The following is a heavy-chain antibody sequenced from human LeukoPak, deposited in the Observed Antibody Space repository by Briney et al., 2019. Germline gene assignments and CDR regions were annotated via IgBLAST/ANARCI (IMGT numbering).Heavy chain of an antibody. CDR3: ARDVVAAAGSFDY. J-gene: IGHJ4*02. V-gene: IGHV4-59*12. CDR1: GDSMSSYY. D-gene: IGHD6-13*01. Sequence: SETLSLTCTVSGDSMSSYYWSWIRQSPGKGLEWIGYIYYTGSTNYSPSLKSRVTMSVDTSKNQFSLKLSSVTAADTAVYYCARDVVAAAGSFDYWGQGTQVTVSS. CDR2: IYYTGST.